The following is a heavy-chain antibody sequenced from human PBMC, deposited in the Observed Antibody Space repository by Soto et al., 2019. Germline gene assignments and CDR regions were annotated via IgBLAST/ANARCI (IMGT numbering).Heavy chain of an antibody. V-gene: IGHV3-11*01. D-gene: IGHD4-4*01. CDR2: ISSSGSII. Sequence: QVQLVVSGGGLVKPGGSLRISCAASGFTFSDYYISWIRQAPGNGLEWVSYISSSGSIIYYADSVKGRFTISRDNAKNSLYLQMNSLRAEDTAVYYCALAGYDSNYYAVTPLSAGHFWGQGTLVTVSS. CDR3: ALAGYDSNYYAVTPLSAGHF. CDR1: GFTFSDYY. J-gene: IGHJ4*02.